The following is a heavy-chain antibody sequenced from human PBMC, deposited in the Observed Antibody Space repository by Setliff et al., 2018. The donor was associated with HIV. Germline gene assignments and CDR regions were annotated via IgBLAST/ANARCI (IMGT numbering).Heavy chain of an antibody. D-gene: IGHD3-10*01. V-gene: IGHV4-34*01. CDR3: AREGGQGYSGSGSFYHRNFDL. CDR2: INQSGNT. Sequence: KTSETLSLTCAVYGGSLSGYYWSWVRQSPGRGLEWIGEINQSGNTNFNPSLKSRLIISVDTSKSQFSLKLTSVTAADTALYYCAREGGQGYSGSGSFYHRNFDLWGRSTLVTVSS. J-gene: IGHJ2*01. CDR1: GGSLSGYY.